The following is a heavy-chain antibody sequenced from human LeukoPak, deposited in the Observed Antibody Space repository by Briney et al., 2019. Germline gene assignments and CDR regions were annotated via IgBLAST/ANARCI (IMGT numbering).Heavy chain of an antibody. V-gene: IGHV3-23*01. CDR3: AGQDIVVVVAATPYDNWFDP. J-gene: IGHJ5*02. D-gene: IGHD2-15*01. Sequence: PGGSLRLSCAASGFTFISYGMNWVRQAPGKGLEWVSGISGSGGGTYYADSVKGRFTISRDNSKNTLYLQMNSLRAEDTAVYYCAGQDIVVVVAATPYDNWFDPWGQGTLVTVSS. CDR2: ISGSGGGT. CDR1: GFTFISYG.